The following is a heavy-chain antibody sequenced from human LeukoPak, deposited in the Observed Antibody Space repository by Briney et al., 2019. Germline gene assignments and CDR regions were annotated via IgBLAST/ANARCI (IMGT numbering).Heavy chain of an antibody. Sequence: GGSLRLSCAASGFTFSSYEMNWVRQAPGKGLEWVSYISSSGSTIYYADSVKGRFTISRDNAKNSLYLQMNSLRAEDTAVYYCAGYCSGGSCSLYYYYGMDVWGQGTTVTASS. CDR1: GFTFSSYE. V-gene: IGHV3-48*03. CDR3: AGYCSGGSCSLYYYYGMDV. J-gene: IGHJ6*02. D-gene: IGHD2-15*01. CDR2: ISSSGSTI.